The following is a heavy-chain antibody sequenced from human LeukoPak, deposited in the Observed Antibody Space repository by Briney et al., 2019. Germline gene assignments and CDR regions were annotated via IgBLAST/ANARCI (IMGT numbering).Heavy chain of an antibody. V-gene: IGHV4-38-2*02. CDR2: IYHSGST. Sequence: SETLSLTCTVSGYSISSGYYWGWIRQPPGKGLEWIGSIYHSGSTYYNPSLKSRVTISVDTSKNQFSLKLSSVTAADTAVYYCARNLGCSSSWYSGCRPTFDPWGQGTLVTVSS. J-gene: IGHJ5*02. D-gene: IGHD6-13*01. CDR3: ARNLGCSSSWYSGCRPTFDP. CDR1: GYSISSGYY.